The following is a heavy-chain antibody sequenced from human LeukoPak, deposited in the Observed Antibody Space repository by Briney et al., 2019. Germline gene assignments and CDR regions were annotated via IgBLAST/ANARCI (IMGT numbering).Heavy chain of an antibody. CDR2: ISYSGNT. Sequence: PSQTLSLTCTVSGGSISSGDYYWSWTRQPPAKGLDWIGYISYSGNTYYNPSLKSRLTISVDTSKNQFSLKLSSVTAADTAVYYCARGPGSDSSGRRFDPWGQGTLVTVSS. J-gene: IGHJ5*02. CDR3: ARGPGSDSSGRRFDP. CDR1: GGSISSGDYY. D-gene: IGHD3-22*01. V-gene: IGHV4-30-4*08.